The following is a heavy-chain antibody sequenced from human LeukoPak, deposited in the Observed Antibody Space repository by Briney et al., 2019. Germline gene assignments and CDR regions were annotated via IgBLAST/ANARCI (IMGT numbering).Heavy chain of an antibody. V-gene: IGHV3-30*18. CDR3: AKEQSSGWYRTADY. Sequence: GGSLRLSCAASGFTFETHDMHWVRRAPGKGLEWVGVASRDGVSQNYVDSVEGRFTISRDHSDNTLFLQMNSLRPEDTAIYYCAKEQSSGWYRTADYWGQGTLVTVSS. CDR1: GFTFETHD. J-gene: IGHJ4*02. CDR2: ASRDGVSQ. D-gene: IGHD6-19*01.